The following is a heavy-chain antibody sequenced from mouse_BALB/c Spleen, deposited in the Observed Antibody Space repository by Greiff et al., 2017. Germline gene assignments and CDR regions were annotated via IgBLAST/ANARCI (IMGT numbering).Heavy chain of an antibody. CDR1: GYTFSSYW. Sequence: VQLQQSGAELMKPGASVKISCKATGYTFSSYWIEWVKQRPGHGLEWIGEILPGSGSTNYNEKFKGKATFTADTSSNTAYIQLSSLTSEDSAVYYCARGGNYYGSSHGYFDVWGAGTTVTVSS. V-gene: IGHV1-9*01. CDR3: ARGGNYYGSSHGYFDV. J-gene: IGHJ1*01. CDR2: ILPGSGST. D-gene: IGHD1-1*01.